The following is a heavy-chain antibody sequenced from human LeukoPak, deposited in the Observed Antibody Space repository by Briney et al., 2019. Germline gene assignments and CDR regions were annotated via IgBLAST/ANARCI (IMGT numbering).Heavy chain of an antibody. CDR3: ARVPRSYYYYYYMDA. J-gene: IGHJ6*03. V-gene: IGHV4-61*10. CDR1: GGSISSGSYY. Sequence: PSETLSLTCTVSGGSISSGSYYWSWIRQPAGKGLEWLGYIYYSGSSNYNPSLKSRVTMSADTSKNQFSLKLSSVTAADTAVYYCARVPRSYYYYYYMDAWGKGTTVTVSS. CDR2: IYYSGSS.